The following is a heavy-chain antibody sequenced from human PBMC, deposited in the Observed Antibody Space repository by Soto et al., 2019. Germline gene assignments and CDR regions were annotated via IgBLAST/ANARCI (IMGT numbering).Heavy chain of an antibody. V-gene: IGHV3-48*02. J-gene: IGHJ3*02. CDR1: GFTFSSYS. D-gene: IGHD3-10*01. CDR3: ASQPPSLLWFGELLTDAFDI. Sequence: TGGSLRLSCAASGFTFSSYSMNWVRQAPGKGLEWVSYISSSSSTICYADSVKGRFTISRDNAKNSLYLQMNSLRDEDTAVYYCASQPPSLLWFGELLTDAFDIWGQGTMVTVSS. CDR2: ISSSSSTI.